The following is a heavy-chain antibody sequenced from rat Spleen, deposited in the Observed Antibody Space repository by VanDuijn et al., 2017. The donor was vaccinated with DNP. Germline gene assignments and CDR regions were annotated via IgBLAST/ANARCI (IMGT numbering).Heavy chain of an antibody. CDR3: ARCTTGIKGYAMDA. J-gene: IGHJ4*01. Sequence: QGQLEESGPGLMQPSETLSLTCTVSGFSLISNGVGWVRQPLGKGLVWMGTVWAGGGTNYNSAVQSRLSISRDTSKSQVFLKMNSLQPEDTGTYYCARCTTGIKGYAMDAWGQGTSVTVSS. D-gene: IGHD1-9*01. V-gene: IGHV2-72*01. CDR2: VWAGGGT. CDR1: GFSLISNG.